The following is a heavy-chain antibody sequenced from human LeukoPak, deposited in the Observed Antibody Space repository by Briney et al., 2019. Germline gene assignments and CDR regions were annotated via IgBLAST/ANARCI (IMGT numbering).Heavy chain of an antibody. CDR2: ISSSGSTI. Sequence: GGSLRLSCVASGFIFSNYEMNWVRQAPGKGLEWLSYISSSGSTIYYADCVKGRFTISRDNAKKSLYLQMNSLRAEDTAVYFCARSDEITVGDSYYYYAMDVWGKGTTVTVSS. CDR1: GFIFSNYE. D-gene: IGHD6-19*01. J-gene: IGHJ6*04. V-gene: IGHV3-48*03. CDR3: ARSDEITVGDSYYYYAMDV.